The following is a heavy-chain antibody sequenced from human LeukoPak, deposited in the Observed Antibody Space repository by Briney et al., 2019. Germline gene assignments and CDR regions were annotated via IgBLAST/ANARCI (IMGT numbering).Heavy chain of an antibody. D-gene: IGHD3-22*01. Sequence: ASVKVSCKASGYTFTGYYMHWVRQAPGQGLEWMGRINPNSGGTNYAQKFQGRVTMTRDTSISTAYMELSRLRSDDTAVYYCARPYYYDSSGYYYNSMNYYFDYWGQGTLVTVSS. V-gene: IGHV1-2*06. CDR1: GYTFTGYY. CDR2: INPNSGGT. J-gene: IGHJ4*02. CDR3: ARPYYYDSSGYYYNSMNYYFDY.